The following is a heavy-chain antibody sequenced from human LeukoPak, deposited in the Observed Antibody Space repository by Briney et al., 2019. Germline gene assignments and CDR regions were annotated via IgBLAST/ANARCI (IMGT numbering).Heavy chain of an antibody. J-gene: IGHJ4*02. V-gene: IGHV3-53*01. D-gene: IGHD5-18*01. Sequence: PGGSLRLSCAASGFTVSSNYMSWVRQAPGEGREWVSVIYSGGSTYYADSVKCRFTISRDDSKNTLYLQMNSLRAEDTAVYYCARGDPAIPFDYWSQGTLVTVSS. CDR3: ARGDPAIPFDY. CDR1: GFTVSSNY. CDR2: IYSGGST.